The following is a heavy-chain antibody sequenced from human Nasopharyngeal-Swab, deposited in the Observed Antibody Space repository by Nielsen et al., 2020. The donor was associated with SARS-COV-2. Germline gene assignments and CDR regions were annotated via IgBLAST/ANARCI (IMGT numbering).Heavy chain of an antibody. V-gene: IGHV4-34*01. CDR3: ARRGWFGEFGFDY. D-gene: IGHD3-10*01. CDR1: GGSFSGYY. CDR2: INHSGST. Sequence: SGTLSLTCAVSGGSFSGYYWSWIRQPPGKGLEWIGEINHSGSTNYNPSLKSRVTISVDTSKNQFSLKLSSVTAADTAVYYCARRGWFGEFGFDYWGQGTLVTVSS. J-gene: IGHJ4*02.